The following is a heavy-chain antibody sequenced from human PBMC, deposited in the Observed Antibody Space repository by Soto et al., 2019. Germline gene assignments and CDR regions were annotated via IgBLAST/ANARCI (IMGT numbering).Heavy chain of an antibody. D-gene: IGHD5-18*01. Sequence: SETLSLTCTVSGGSISSSIYYWGWIRHPPGKGLEWIGSIYYIGSTYYNPSLKSRVTISVYTSKNQFSLKLSSVTAADTAVYYCARHRGYSYGSGIDYWGQGTMVTVYS. J-gene: IGHJ4*02. CDR3: ARHRGYSYGSGIDY. CDR1: GGSISSSIYY. CDR2: IYYIGST. V-gene: IGHV4-39*01.